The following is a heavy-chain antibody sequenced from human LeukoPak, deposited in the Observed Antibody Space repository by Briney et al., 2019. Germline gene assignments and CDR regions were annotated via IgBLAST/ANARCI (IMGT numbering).Heavy chain of an antibody. CDR2: ISHRGST. J-gene: IGHJ4*02. CDR3: ARGAEYYAIWRGYAGYSDY. V-gene: IGHV4-38-2*02. D-gene: IGHD3-3*01. Sequence: SSETLSLTCTVSGYSISSGYYWGWIRQPPGKGLEWVGSISHRGSTYYNPSLKSRITISLDRSKQKFSLKLTSVTAADTAVYFCARGAEYYAIWRGYAGYSDYWGQGISVTVSS. CDR1: GYSISSGYY.